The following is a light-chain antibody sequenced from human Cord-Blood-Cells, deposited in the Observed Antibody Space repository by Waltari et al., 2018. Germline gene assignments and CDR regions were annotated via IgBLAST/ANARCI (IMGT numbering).Light chain of an antibody. V-gene: IGKV4-1*01. J-gene: IGKJ2*01. CDR1: QSVLYSSNNKNY. CDR3: QQYYSTPPYT. Sequence: DLVMTQSPDSLAVSLGERATINCKSSQSVLYSSNNKNYLAWYQQKPGQPPKLLIYWASTRESGVPDRFSGSGSGTEVTLTISSLQAEDVAVYYCQQYYSTPPYTFGQGTKLEIK. CDR2: WAS.